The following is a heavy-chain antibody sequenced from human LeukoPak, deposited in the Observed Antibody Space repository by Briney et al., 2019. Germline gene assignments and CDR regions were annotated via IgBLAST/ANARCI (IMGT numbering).Heavy chain of an antibody. D-gene: IGHD3-9*01. CDR1: GGTFSSYA. CDR3: ARDRGYYDVLTGYYGHYYYMDV. V-gene: IGHV1-69*01. J-gene: IGHJ6*03. Sequence: SVKVSCKASGGTFSSYAISWVRQAPGQGLEWMGGIIPIFGTANYAQKFQGRVTITADGSTSTAYMELSSLRSEDTAVYYCARDRGYYDVLTGYYGHYYYMDVWGKGTTVTISS. CDR2: IIPIFGTA.